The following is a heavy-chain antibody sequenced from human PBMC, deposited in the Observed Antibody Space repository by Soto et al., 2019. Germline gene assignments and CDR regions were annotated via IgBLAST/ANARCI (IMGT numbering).Heavy chain of an antibody. D-gene: IGHD4-17*01. CDR2: ISAYNGNT. J-gene: IGHJ4*02. Sequence: QVQLVQSGAEVKKPGASVKVSCKASGYTFTSYGIGWVRQAHGQGLEWMGWISAYNGNTNYAQKLQGRVTMTTDTSTSTDYMELRSLRSDDTAVYYCARKTTVTTSFDYWGQGTLVNVSP. CDR3: ARKTTVTTSFDY. V-gene: IGHV1-18*01. CDR1: GYTFTSYG.